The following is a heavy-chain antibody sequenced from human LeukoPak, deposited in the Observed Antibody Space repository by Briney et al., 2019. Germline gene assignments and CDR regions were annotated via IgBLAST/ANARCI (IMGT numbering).Heavy chain of an antibody. V-gene: IGHV3-30*18. D-gene: IGHD6-19*01. CDR2: ISYGGSNK. J-gene: IGHJ4*02. Sequence: GGSLRLSCAASGFTFSSYGMHWVRQAPGKGLEWVAVISYGGSNKYYADSVKGRFTISRDNSKNTLYLQMNSLRAEDTAVYYCAKDLPADPVADLPDYWGQGTLVTVSS. CDR3: AKDLPADPVADLPDY. CDR1: GFTFSSYG.